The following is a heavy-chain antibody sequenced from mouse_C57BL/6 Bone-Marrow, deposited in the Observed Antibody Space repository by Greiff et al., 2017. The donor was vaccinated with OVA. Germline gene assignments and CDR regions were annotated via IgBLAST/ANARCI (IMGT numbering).Heavy chain of an antibody. D-gene: IGHD1-1*01. J-gene: IGHJ1*03. CDR2: IDPENGDT. CDR1: GFNIKDDY. Sequence: EVQLKESGAELVRPGASVKLSCTASGFNIKDDYMHWVKQRPEQGLEWIGWIDPENGDTEYASKFQGKATITADTSSNTAYLQLSSLTSEDTAVYYCTSYYYGSSYVNWYFDVWGTGTTVTVSS. CDR3: TSYYYGSSYVNWYFDV. V-gene: IGHV14-4*01.